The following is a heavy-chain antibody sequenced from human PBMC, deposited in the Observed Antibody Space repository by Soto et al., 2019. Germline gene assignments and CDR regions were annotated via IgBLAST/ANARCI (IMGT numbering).Heavy chain of an antibody. CDR1: GYTFTSYD. CDR2: MNPNSGNT. CDR3: ARERTGTTSMDV. D-gene: IGHD1-1*01. Sequence: QVQLVQSGTEVKKPGASVKVSCKASGYTFTSYDINWVRQATGQGLEWMGWMNPNSGNTGYAQKFQGRVTMTRNTSISTAYMELSSLKSEDSAVYYCARERTGTTSMDVWGQGTTVTVSS. V-gene: IGHV1-8*01. J-gene: IGHJ6*02.